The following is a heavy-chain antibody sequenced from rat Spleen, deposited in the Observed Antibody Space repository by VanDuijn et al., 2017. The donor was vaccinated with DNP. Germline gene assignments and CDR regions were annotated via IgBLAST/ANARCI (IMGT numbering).Heavy chain of an antibody. CDR1: GFTFSNYG. Sequence: EVQLVESGGGSVQPGRSMKLSCAASGFTFSNYGMAWVRQAPERGLEWVAYISSDGGTTYYRDPVKGRFTISRDNAKNTLYLQMDSLRSEDTATYYCTRQLCLDYWGQGVMVTVSS. D-gene: IGHD3-1*01. CDR3: TRQLCLDY. J-gene: IGHJ2*01. CDR2: ISSDGGTT. V-gene: IGHV5S13*01.